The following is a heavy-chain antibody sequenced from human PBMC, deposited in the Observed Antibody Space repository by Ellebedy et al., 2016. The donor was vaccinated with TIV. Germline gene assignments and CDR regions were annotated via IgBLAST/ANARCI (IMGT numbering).Heavy chain of an antibody. CDR1: GGSISSYY. J-gene: IGHJ6*04. CDR2: VYYSGST. V-gene: IGHV4-59*08. CDR3: ARLISYMDV. Sequence: MPSETLSLTCTVSGGSISSYYWSWIRQPPGKGLEWFGYVYYSGSTNYNPSLKSRVTISVDTSKNQFSLRLTSVTAADTAVYYCARLISYMDVWGKGTTVTVSS. D-gene: IGHD3-10*01.